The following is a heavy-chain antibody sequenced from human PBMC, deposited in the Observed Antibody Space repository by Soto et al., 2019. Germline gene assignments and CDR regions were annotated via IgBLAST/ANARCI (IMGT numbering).Heavy chain of an antibody. J-gene: IGHJ5*02. CDR3: AREGITMVRGVIITDWFDP. Sequence: SETLSLTCTVSGGSISSGDYYWSWIRQPPGKGLEWIGEINHSGSTNYNPSLKSRITISVDTSKNQFSLKLSSVTAADTAVYYCAREGITMVRGVIITDWFDPWGQGTLVTVSS. D-gene: IGHD3-10*01. V-gene: IGHV4-39*07. CDR1: GGSISSGDYY. CDR2: INHSGST.